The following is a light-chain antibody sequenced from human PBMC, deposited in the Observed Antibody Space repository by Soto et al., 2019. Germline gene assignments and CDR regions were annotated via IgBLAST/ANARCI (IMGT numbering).Light chain of an antibody. CDR1: QSVSSTY. Sequence: EIVFTQSPDTLSLFPGERTTLSCRASQSVSSTYLAWYQQKLGQAPRLLIFGASSRATGIPDRFSGSGSGTDFTLTISRLEPEDFAVYYCQQYGSSLWTFGQGTKVDIK. CDR3: QQYGSSLWT. V-gene: IGKV3-20*01. J-gene: IGKJ1*01. CDR2: GAS.